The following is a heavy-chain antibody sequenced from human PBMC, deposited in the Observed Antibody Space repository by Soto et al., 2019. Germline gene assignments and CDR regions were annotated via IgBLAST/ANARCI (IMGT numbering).Heavy chain of an antibody. J-gene: IGHJ6*02. CDR2: ISGSGGST. CDR3: AKDYGDYGLIYYYYGMDV. V-gene: IGHV3-23*01. CDR1: GFTFSSYA. D-gene: IGHD4-17*01. Sequence: GSLRLSCAASGFTFSSYAMSWVRQAPGKGLEWVSAISGSGGSTYYADSVKGRFTISRDNSKNTLYLQMNSLRAEDTAVYYCAKDYGDYGLIYYYYGMDVWGQGTTVTVSS.